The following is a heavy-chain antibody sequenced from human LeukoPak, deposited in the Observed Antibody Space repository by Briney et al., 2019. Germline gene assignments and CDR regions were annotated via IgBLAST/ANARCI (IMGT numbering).Heavy chain of an antibody. J-gene: IGHJ3*01. Sequence: SETLSLTCTVSGGSISSYYWRCIRQPPGKGLEWIGYIYYSGSTNYNPSLKSRVTISVDTSKNQFSLKLSSVTAADTAVYYCARAARHGLVQGIWVAGSMSVCSQRTMVTVSS. V-gene: IGHV4-59*01. CDR2: IYYSGST. CDR1: GGSISSYY. D-gene: IGHD6-19*01. CDR3: ARAARHGLVQGIWVAGSMSV.